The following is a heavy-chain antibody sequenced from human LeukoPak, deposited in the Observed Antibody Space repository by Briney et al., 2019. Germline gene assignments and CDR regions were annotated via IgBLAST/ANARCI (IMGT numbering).Heavy chain of an antibody. J-gene: IGHJ6*03. CDR1: GVSISSYY. Sequence: SETLSLTCTVSGVSISSYYWSWIRQPAGKGLEWIGRIYTSGSTNYNPSLKSRVTMSVDTSKNQFSLKLSSVTASDTAVYYCARASSRGATYYYYYYMDVWGKGTTVTISS. D-gene: IGHD3-10*01. CDR3: ARASSRGATYYYYYYMDV. CDR2: IYTSGST. V-gene: IGHV4-4*07.